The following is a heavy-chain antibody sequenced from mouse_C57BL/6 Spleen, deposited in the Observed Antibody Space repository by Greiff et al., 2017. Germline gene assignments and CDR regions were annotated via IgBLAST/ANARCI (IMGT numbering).Heavy chain of an antibody. CDR2: ISDGGSYT. Sequence: DVKLQESGGGLVKPGGSLKLSCAASGFTFSSYAMSWVRQTPEKRLEWVATISDGGSYTYYPDNVKGRFTISRDNAKNNLYLQMSHLKSEDTAMYYCAREFYDGYSYYFDYWGQGTTLTVSS. CDR1: GFTFSSYA. D-gene: IGHD2-3*01. V-gene: IGHV5-4*01. J-gene: IGHJ2*01. CDR3: AREFYDGYSYYFDY.